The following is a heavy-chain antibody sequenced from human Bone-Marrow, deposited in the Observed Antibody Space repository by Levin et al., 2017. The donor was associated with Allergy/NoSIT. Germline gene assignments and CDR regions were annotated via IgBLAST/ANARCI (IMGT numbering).Heavy chain of an antibody. CDR3: ARIAGIREGSASFDY. D-gene: IGHD6-6*01. V-gene: IGHV2-26*01. Sequence: SGPTLVKPTETLTLTCTVSGFSLSNARMGVSWIRQPPGKALEWLAHIFSNDEKSYSTSLKNRLTISKDTSKSQVVLTMTNMDPVDTATYYCARIAGIREGSASFDYWGQGTLVTVSS. CDR2: IFSNDEK. CDR1: GFSLSNARMG. J-gene: IGHJ4*02.